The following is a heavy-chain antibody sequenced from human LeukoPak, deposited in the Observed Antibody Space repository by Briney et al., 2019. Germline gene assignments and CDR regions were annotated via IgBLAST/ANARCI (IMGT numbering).Heavy chain of an antibody. CDR2: MNPNSGNT. D-gene: IGHD3-22*01. CDR1: GGTFSNYD. Sequence: GASVKVSCKASGGTFSNYDISWVRQAPGQGLEWMGWMNPNSGNTGYAQKFQGRVTMTRNTSISTAYMELSSLRSEDTAVYYCARPYDSSGYLYYYYGMDVWGQGTTVTVSS. V-gene: IGHV1-8*02. J-gene: IGHJ6*02. CDR3: ARPYDSSGYLYYYYGMDV.